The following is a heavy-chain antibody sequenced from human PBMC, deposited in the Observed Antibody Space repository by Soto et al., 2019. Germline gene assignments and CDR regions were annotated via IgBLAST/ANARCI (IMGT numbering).Heavy chain of an antibody. CDR1: GFTFSSYA. CDR3: ARDRSGTGGYYYYGMDV. V-gene: IGHV3-30-3*01. D-gene: IGHD6-13*01. Sequence: QVQLVESGGGVVQPGRSLRLSCAASGFTFSSYAMHWVRQAPGKGREGGAVISYDGSNKYYADSVKGRFTISRDNSKNTLYLQMNSLRAEDTAVYYCARDRSGTGGYYYYGMDVWGQGTTVTVSS. J-gene: IGHJ6*02. CDR2: ISYDGSNK.